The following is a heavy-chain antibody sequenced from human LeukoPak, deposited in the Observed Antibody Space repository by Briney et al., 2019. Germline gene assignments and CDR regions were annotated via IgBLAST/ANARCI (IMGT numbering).Heavy chain of an antibody. V-gene: IGHV1-69*04. J-gene: IGHJ4*02. Sequence: SVKVSCKASGGTFSSYAISWVRQAPGQGLEWMGRIIPILGIANYAQKFQGRVTITADKSTSTAYMELSSLRSEDTAVYYCATPDYGGNSGGGDYWGQGTLVTVSS. CDR3: ATPDYGGNSGGGDY. CDR1: GGTFSSYA. CDR2: IIPILGIA. D-gene: IGHD4-23*01.